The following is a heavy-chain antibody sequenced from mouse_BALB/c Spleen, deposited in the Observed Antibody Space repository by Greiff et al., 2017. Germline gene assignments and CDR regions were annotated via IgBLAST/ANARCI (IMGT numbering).Heavy chain of an antibody. Sequence: EVKLQESGPGLVKPSQSLSLTCTVTGYSITSDYAWNWIRQFPGNKLEWMGYISYSGSTSYNPSLKSRISITRDTSKNQFFLQLNSVTTEDTATYYCARSGGWYFDVWGAGTTVTVSS. V-gene: IGHV3-2*02. CDR2: ISYSGST. CDR1: GYSITSDYA. J-gene: IGHJ1*01. CDR3: ARSGGWYFDV. D-gene: IGHD4-1*01.